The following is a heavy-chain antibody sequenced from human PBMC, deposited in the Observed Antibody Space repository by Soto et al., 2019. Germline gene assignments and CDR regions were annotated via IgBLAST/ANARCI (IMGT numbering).Heavy chain of an antibody. D-gene: IGHD2-2*01. CDR2: IKSKTDGGTT. CDR1: GFTYSNAW. J-gene: IGHJ4*02. V-gene: IGHV3-15*01. Sequence: GGSLRLSCAASGFTYSNAWMSWVRQAPGKGLEWVGRIKSKTDGGTTDYAAPVKGRFTISRDDSKNTLYLQMNSLKTEDTAVYYCTTDPSIVLVPAALYWGQGTLVTVSS. CDR3: TTDPSIVLVPAALY.